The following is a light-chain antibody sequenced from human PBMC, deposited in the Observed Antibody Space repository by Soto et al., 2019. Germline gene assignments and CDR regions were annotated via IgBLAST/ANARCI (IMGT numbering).Light chain of an antibody. CDR1: QSISSW. Sequence: DIQMTQSPSTVSASVGDRVTITCRASQSISSWVAWYQQKPGKAPKLLIYDASSWESGIPSRFSGSGSGTEFTLTISSLQPDDFATYYCQQYNSYSPLTFVQRTKVEIK. V-gene: IGKV1-5*01. CDR3: QQYNSYSPLT. J-gene: IGKJ1*01. CDR2: DAS.